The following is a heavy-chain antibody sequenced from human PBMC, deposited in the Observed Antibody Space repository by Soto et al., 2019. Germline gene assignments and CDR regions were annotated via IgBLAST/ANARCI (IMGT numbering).Heavy chain of an antibody. Sequence: QVQLQESGPGLVKPSETLSLSCTVYGGSISRYYWSWFRQSPGKRMEWIGYVHHSWGSSYNPSLQSRVAISLDAAKSELTLKVTPVIATDKAVYYCARQGFGQLHGLVDVWGQGTTVTVSS. CDR3: ARQGFGQLHGLVDV. D-gene: IGHD3-10*01. V-gene: IGHV4-59*08. CDR1: GGSISRYY. J-gene: IGHJ6*02. CDR2: VHHSWGS.